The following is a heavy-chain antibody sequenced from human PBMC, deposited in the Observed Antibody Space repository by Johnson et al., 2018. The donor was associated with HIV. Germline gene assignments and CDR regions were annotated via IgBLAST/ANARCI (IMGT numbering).Heavy chain of an antibody. V-gene: IGHV3-30*03. CDR2: ISYDGSNK. CDR1: GFTFSSYA. D-gene: IGHD3-10*01. J-gene: IGHJ3*02. Sequence: QVQLVESGGGLVQPGGSLRLSCAASGFTFSSYAMSWVRQAPGKGLEWVAVISYDGSNKYYADSVKGRFTISRDNSKNTLYLQMNSLSPGDTAVYYCVRGGSDAFDIWGQGTMVTVSS. CDR3: VRGGSDAFDI.